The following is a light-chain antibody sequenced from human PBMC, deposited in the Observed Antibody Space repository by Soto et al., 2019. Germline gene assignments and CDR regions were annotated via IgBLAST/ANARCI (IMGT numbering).Light chain of an antibody. CDR3: QQSYTTPLFT. CDR1: QSISTN. Sequence: DIQMTQSPSSLSASVGDRVTITCRASQSISTNLNWYQVKPGKAPKLLIYAASSLESGVPSRFSGSGSGTDFTLTISSLQPEDFETYYCQQSYTTPLFTFGPGTKVDIK. V-gene: IGKV1-39*01. J-gene: IGKJ3*01. CDR2: AAS.